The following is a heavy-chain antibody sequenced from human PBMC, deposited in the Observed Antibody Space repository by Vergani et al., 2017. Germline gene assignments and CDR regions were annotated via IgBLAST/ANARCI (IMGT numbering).Heavy chain of an antibody. D-gene: IGHD2-2*01. Sequence: QVQLVQSGAEVKKPGASVKVSCKASGYTFTSYAMHWVRQAPGQRLEWMGWINAGNGNTKYSQKFQGRVTITRDTSASTAYMELSSLRSEDTAVYYCASSRDCSSTSCPLDYWGQGTLVTVSS. CDR1: GYTFTSYA. V-gene: IGHV1-3*01. CDR3: ASSRDCSSTSCPLDY. J-gene: IGHJ4*02. CDR2: INAGNGNT.